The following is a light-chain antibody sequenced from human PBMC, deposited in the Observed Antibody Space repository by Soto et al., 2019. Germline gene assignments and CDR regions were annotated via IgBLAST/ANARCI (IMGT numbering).Light chain of an antibody. Sequence: QSVLTQPPSVSAAPGQKVTISCSGSSSNIGNNYVSWYQQVPGTAPKLLIYDNNKRPSGIPDRFSGFKSGTSATLGITGLRTGDDADYYCGTWDTSLSAGVFGGGTKLTVL. CDR1: SSNIGNNY. CDR3: GTWDTSLSAGV. V-gene: IGLV1-51*01. CDR2: DNN. J-gene: IGLJ3*02.